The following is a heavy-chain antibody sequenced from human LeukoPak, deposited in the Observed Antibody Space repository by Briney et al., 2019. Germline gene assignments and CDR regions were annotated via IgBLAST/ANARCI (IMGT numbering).Heavy chain of an antibody. Sequence: PGGSLRLSCAASGFTFSSYGTSWVRQAPGKGLEWVSAISGSGGSTYYADSVKGRFTISRDNSKNTLYLQMNSLRAEDTAVYYCAREGAPYNWNYDPWGQGTLVTVSS. V-gene: IGHV3-23*01. J-gene: IGHJ5*02. CDR3: AREGAPYNWNYDP. CDR2: ISGSGGST. D-gene: IGHD1-7*01. CDR1: GFTFSSYG.